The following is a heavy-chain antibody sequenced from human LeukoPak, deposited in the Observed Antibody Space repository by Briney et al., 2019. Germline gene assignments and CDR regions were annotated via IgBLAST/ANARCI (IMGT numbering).Heavy chain of an antibody. CDR3: AKDIKGYSGGWYFDY. Sequence: GGTLRLSHAASVFPFDDYAMLWVRQTPGKGLEWVSFISGDGGSTYYADSVKSRFTISRDNSKNSLYLQMNSLRTEDTALYYCAKDIKGYSGGWYFDYWGQGTLVTVSS. CDR1: VFPFDDYA. V-gene: IGHV3-43*02. D-gene: IGHD6-19*01. J-gene: IGHJ4*02. CDR2: ISGDGGST.